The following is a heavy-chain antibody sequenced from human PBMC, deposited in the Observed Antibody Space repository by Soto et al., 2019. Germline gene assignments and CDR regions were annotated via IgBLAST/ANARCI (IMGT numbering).Heavy chain of an antibody. Sequence: GGSLRLSCVGSGFTLNNYGVHWVRQAPGKGLEWVALIWYGGLRQTYADSVRGRFTISRDSSTNTIYLQMDSLRAEDTANYFCVRESTPPFFDSWGQGTPVTVSS. V-gene: IGHV3-33*01. J-gene: IGHJ4*02. CDR2: IWYGGLRQ. D-gene: IGHD2-15*01. CDR1: GFTLNNYG. CDR3: VRESTPPFFDS.